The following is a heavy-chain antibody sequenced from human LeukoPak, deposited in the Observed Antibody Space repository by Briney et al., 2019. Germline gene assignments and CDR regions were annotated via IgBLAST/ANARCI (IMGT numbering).Heavy chain of an antibody. J-gene: IGHJ4*02. D-gene: IGHD3-10*01. CDR1: GYRFTSYW. CDR3: ARTSGELLHTD. CDR2: IYPGDSDT. V-gene: IGHV5-51*01. Sequence: GESLKISFKGSGYRFTSYWIGWVRPMPGKGLEWMGIIYPGDSDTRYSPSFQGQVTISADKSISTAYLQWSSLKASDTAMYYCARTSGELLHTDWGQGTLVTVSS.